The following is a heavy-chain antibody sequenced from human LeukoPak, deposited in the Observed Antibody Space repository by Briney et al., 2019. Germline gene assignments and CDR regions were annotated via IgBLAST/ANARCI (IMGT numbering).Heavy chain of an antibody. CDR1: GFTFSSYA. CDR2: ISYDGSNK. Sequence: PGGSLRLSCAASGFTFSSYAMHWVRQAPGKGLEWVAVISYDGSNKYYADSVKGRFTISRDNSKNTLYLQMNSLRAEDTAVYYCAREATEYYGEDLNGFDPWGQGTLVTVSS. J-gene: IGHJ5*02. V-gene: IGHV3-30*04. CDR3: AREATEYYGEDLNGFDP. D-gene: IGHD4-17*01.